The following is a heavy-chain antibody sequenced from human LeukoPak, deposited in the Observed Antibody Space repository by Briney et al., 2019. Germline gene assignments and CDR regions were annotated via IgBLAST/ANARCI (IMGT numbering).Heavy chain of an antibody. CDR1: GYSISSGYY. V-gene: IGHV4-38-2*01. CDR3: ARLVLDYYYFIDV. J-gene: IGHJ6*03. Sequence: PSETLSLTCAVSGYSISSGYYWGWSRQPAGEGVEWIGSIYHSGSNYYNPSLKRRVTISADTSKNQLYMQMSSLTAPDTAVYYCARLVLDYYYFIDVWSKGTTVTVSS. CDR2: IYHSGSN.